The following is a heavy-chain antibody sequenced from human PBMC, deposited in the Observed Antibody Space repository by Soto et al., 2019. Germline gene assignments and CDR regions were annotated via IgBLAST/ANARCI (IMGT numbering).Heavy chain of an antibody. D-gene: IGHD3-10*01. Sequence: GGSLRLSCAASGFTFSSYSMNWVRQAPGKGLEWVSYISSSSSTIYYADSVKGRFTISRDNAKNSLYLQMNSLRAEDTAVYYCARDFYYYGSGTMGGYFDNWGQGTRVTVSS. CDR2: ISSSSSTI. J-gene: IGHJ4*02. CDR1: GFTFSSYS. CDR3: ARDFYYYGSGTMGGYFDN. V-gene: IGHV3-48*01.